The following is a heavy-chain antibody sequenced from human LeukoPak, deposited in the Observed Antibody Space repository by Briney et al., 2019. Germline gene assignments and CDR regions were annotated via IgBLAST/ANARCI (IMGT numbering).Heavy chain of an antibody. CDR2: IKTDGSET. Sequence: PGGSLRLSCEGSAFIFSGHWMNWVRQTPGKGLEWVGHIKTDGSETYYVDSLKGRFSISRDNTNNALYLQMNSLRVEDTAVYYCAKNNGWFHLAQWGQGTLVTVSS. J-gene: IGHJ4*02. D-gene: IGHD6-19*01. CDR3: AKNNGWFHLAQ. CDR1: AFIFSGHW. V-gene: IGHV3-7*03.